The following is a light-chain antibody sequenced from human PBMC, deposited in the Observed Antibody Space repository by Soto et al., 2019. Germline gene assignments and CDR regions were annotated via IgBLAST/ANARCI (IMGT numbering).Light chain of an antibody. CDR1: QSFRGL. V-gene: IGKV3-11*01. Sequence: EVVLTQSPVTLSLSPGERATLSCRASQSFRGLLAWYQQQPGQAPRLLIYDAYNRATGIPPRFSGSGSGTDFTLTISSLEPEDSAGYYCQQRHMWPITFGQGTRLEIK. CDR3: QQRHMWPIT. CDR2: DAY. J-gene: IGKJ5*01.